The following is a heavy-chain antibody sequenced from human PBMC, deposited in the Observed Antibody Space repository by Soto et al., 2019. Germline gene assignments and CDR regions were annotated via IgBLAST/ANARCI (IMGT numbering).Heavy chain of an antibody. V-gene: IGHV3-64*01. Sequence: GGSLRLCCAASGFTLSDFSMHWVRQDAGKGLEYVSTISSNGGSTYYANSVKGRFTISRDNSKNTLYLQMGSLRAEDMAVYYCARAGDYRGYYYGMDVWGQGTTVTVSS. CDR1: GFTLSDFS. CDR3: ARAGDYRGYYYGMDV. D-gene: IGHD4-17*01. J-gene: IGHJ6*02. CDR2: ISSNGGST.